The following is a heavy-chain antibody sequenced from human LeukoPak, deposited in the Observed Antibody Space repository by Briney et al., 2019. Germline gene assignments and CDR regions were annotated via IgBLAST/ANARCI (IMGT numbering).Heavy chain of an antibody. D-gene: IGHD3-3*01. V-gene: IGHV4-59*01. CDR1: GGSISSYY. J-gene: IGHJ5*02. CDR3: ARGYYDFWSGYPHWFDP. CDR2: IYYSGST. Sequence: PSETLSLTCTVSGGSISSYYWSWIRQPPGKGLEWIGYIYYSGSTNYNPSLKSRVTISVDTSKNQFSLKLSSVTAADTAAYYCARGYYDFWSGYPHWFDPWGQGTLVTVSS.